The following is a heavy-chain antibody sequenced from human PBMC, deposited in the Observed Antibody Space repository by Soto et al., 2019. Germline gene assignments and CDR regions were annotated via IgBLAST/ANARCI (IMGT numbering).Heavy chain of an antibody. D-gene: IGHD3-10*01. V-gene: IGHV1-3*01. CDR2: INAGNGNT. CDR3: ARDMGFGLSDY. CDR1: GYTFTNYA. J-gene: IGHJ4*02. Sequence: QVQLVQSGAEVKKPGASVKVSCKASGYTFTNYAIDWVRQAPGQRLEWMGWINAGNGNTKYSQKFLGRVTITRDTSASTAYMELSRLRSEDTAVYYCARDMGFGLSDYWGQGILVTVSS.